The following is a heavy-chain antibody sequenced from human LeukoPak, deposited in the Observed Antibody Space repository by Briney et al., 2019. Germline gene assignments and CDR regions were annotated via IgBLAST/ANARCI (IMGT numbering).Heavy chain of an antibody. D-gene: IGHD6-19*01. V-gene: IGHV4-59*01. Sequence: SETLSLTCTVSGGSISSYYWSWIRQPPGKGLEWIGYIYYSGSTNYNPSLKSRVTISVDTSKNQFSLKLSSVTAADTAVYYCARTAVAVFGGFDLWGQGTLVTVSS. CDR2: IYYSGST. CDR3: ARTAVAVFGGFDL. CDR1: GGSISSYY. J-gene: IGHJ5*02.